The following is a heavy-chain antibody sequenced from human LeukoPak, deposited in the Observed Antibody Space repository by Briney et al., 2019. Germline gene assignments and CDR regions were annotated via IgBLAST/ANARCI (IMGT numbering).Heavy chain of an antibody. D-gene: IGHD3-3*01. Sequence: GASVKVSCKTSGYTFTNYGISWVRQAPGQGLEWMGWVSTSNPHTNYAPKFRGRVIMTIDTSTTTASLEMRSLTSDDTAVYYCARDRFLWGLGNWFDLWGQGTLVTVTS. V-gene: IGHV1-18*01. CDR1: GYTFTNYG. CDR2: VSTSNPHT. CDR3: ARDRFLWGLGNWFDL. J-gene: IGHJ5*02.